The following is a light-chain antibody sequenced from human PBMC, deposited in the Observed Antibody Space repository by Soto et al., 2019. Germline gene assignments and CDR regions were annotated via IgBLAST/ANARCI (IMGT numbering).Light chain of an antibody. V-gene: IGLV2-18*02. CDR2: EVT. CDR3: SSFARSSTCL. J-gene: IGLJ3*02. CDR1: SSDVGSYNR. Sequence: QSALTQPPSVSGSPGQSVTISCTGTSSDVGSYNRVSWYQQPPGTAPKLLIFEVTNRPSGVPARFSGSRSGNTASLTISGLQAEDEADYYCSSFARSSTCLFGGGTQLTVL.